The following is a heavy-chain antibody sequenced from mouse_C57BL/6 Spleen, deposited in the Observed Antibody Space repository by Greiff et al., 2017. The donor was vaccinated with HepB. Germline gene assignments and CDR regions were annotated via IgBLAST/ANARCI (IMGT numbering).Heavy chain of an antibody. Sequence: VQLQQSGAELARPGASVKMSCKASGYTFTSYTMHWVKQRPGPGLEWIGYINPSSGYTKYNQKFKDKATLTADKSSSTAYMQLSSLTSEDSAVYYCARRGNWDDAMDYWGQGTSVTVSS. CDR1: GYTFTSYT. V-gene: IGHV1-4*01. D-gene: IGHD4-1*01. CDR2: INPSSGYT. CDR3: ARRGNWDDAMDY. J-gene: IGHJ4*01.